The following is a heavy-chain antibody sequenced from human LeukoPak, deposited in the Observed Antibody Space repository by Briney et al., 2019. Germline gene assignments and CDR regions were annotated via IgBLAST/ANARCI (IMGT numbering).Heavy chain of an antibody. CDR3: AKDVAIFYGDSGYDDAFDI. D-gene: IGHD4-17*01. V-gene: IGHV3-30*18. CDR1: GFTFSSYG. Sequence: PGGSLRLSCAASGFTFSSYGMHWVRQAPGKGLEWVAVISYDGSNKYYADSVKGRFTISRDNSKNTLYLQMNSLRAEDTAVYYCAKDVAIFYGDSGYDDAFDIWGQGTMVTVSS. J-gene: IGHJ3*02. CDR2: ISYDGSNK.